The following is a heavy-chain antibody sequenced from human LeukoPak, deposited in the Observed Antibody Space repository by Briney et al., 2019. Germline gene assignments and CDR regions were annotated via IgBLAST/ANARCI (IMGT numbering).Heavy chain of an antibody. V-gene: IGHV5-10-1*01. J-gene: IGHJ4*02. D-gene: IGHD6-13*01. CDR3: ADGLAAAGRPDY. Sequence: GESLKISCKGSGYSFTSYWISWVRQMPGKGLEWMGRIDPSDSYTNYSPSFQGHVTISADKSISTAYLQWSSLKASDTAMYYCADGLAAAGRPDYWGQGTLVTVS. CDR1: GYSFTSYW. CDR2: IDPSDSYT.